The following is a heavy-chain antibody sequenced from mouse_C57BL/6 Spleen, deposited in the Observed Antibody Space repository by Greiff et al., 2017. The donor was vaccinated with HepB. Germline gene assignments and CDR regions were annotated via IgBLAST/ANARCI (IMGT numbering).Heavy chain of an antibody. CDR2: IYPGSGST. Sequence: QVQLQQPGAELVKPGASVKMSCKASGYTFTSYWITWVKQRPGQGLEWIGDIYPGSGSTNYNEKFKSKATLTVDTSSSTAYMQLSSLTSEDSAVYYCARSMYYYGSSDGYFDYWGQGTTLTVSS. D-gene: IGHD1-1*01. CDR3: ARSMYYYGSSDGYFDY. V-gene: IGHV1-55*01. CDR1: GYTFTSYW. J-gene: IGHJ2*01.